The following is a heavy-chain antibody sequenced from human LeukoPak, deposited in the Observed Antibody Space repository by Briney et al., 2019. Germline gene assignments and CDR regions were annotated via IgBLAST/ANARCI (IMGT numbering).Heavy chain of an antibody. CDR2: ISSSTSFI. D-gene: IGHD4-23*01. Sequence: GGSLRLSCAASGFTFSSYDMNWVGQAPGKGLGWVSSISSSTSFIYYADSVKGRFTISRDNAKNSLYLQMNSLRAEDTAVYYCAASYDYGGNFDYWGQGTLVTVSS. CDR3: AASYDYGGNFDY. J-gene: IGHJ4*02. CDR1: GFTFSSYD. V-gene: IGHV3-21*01.